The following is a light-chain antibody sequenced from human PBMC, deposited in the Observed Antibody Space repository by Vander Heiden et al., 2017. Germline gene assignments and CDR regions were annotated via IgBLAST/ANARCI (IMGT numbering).Light chain of an antibody. CDR3: QQYNSYPWT. V-gene: IGKV1-5*03. CDR1: QSISSW. CDR2: KAS. Sequence: DIQMTQSPSTLSASVGDRVTITCRASQSISSWLAWYQQKPGKAPKLLIYKASSLASGVPSRFSSSGSGTEFTLTISSLQPDDFATYYCQQYNSYPWTFGQGTKVEIK. J-gene: IGKJ1*01.